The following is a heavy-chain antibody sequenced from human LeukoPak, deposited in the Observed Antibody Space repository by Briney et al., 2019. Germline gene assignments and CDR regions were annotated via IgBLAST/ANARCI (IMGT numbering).Heavy chain of an antibody. CDR3: ASRESSMARSH. Sequence: PGGSLRLSRAASGFIISDYWMNWVRQVPGKGLEWVANINEDGSVQDYVDSVRGRFTISRDNAKNSVYLQMNSLRVEDTAVYYCASRESSMARSHWGQGTLVTVSS. V-gene: IGHV3-7*01. CDR1: GFIISDYW. J-gene: IGHJ4*02. D-gene: IGHD3-10*01. CDR2: INEDGSVQ.